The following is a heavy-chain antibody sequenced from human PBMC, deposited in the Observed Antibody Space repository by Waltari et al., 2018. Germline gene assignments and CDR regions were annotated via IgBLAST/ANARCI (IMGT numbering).Heavy chain of an antibody. Sequence: QVQLQESGPGLVTPSETLSLTCTVSGRSLSSYYWRWIRQPPGKGLEWIGYIYYSGSTNYNPSLKSRVTISVDTSKNQFSLKLSSVTAADTAVYYCARVDRGHDYGDFFDYWGQGTLVTVSS. CDR1: GRSLSSYY. J-gene: IGHJ4*02. CDR3: ARVDRGHDYGDFFDY. V-gene: IGHV4-59*01. D-gene: IGHD4-17*01. CDR2: IYYSGST.